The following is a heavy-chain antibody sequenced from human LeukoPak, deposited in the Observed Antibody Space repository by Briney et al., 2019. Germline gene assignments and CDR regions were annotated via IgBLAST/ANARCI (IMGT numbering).Heavy chain of an antibody. D-gene: IGHD2-15*01. V-gene: IGHV4-59*01. CDR3: ARARYCSGGSCYWVENWFDP. CDR2: IYYSGST. Sequence: PSETLSLTCNVSGGSIRGYYWSWIRQPPGKGLEWIGYIYYSGSTNYNPSLKSRVTISVDTSKNQFSLKLSSVTAADTAVYYCARARYCSGGSCYWVENWFDPWGQGTLVTVSS. J-gene: IGHJ5*02. CDR1: GGSIRGYY.